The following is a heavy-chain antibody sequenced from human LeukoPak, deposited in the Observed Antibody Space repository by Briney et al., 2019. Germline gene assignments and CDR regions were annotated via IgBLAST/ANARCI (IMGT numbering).Heavy chain of an antibody. CDR1: GGSISSYY. CDR2: IYHSGST. CDR3: ARDYVRAFDI. D-gene: IGHD2-8*01. Sequence: SETLSLTCTVSGGSISSYYWSWIRQPPGKGLEWIGYIYHSGSTNYNPSLKSRVTISVDTSKNQFSLKLSSVTAADTAVYYCARDYVRAFDIWGQGTMVTVSS. V-gene: IGHV4-59*01. J-gene: IGHJ3*02.